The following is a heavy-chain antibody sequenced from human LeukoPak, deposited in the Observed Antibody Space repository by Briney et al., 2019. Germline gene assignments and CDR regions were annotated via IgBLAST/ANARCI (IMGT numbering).Heavy chain of an antibody. J-gene: IGHJ4*02. V-gene: IGHV4-39*01. D-gene: IGHD3-22*01. CDR1: GGSISSSSYY. CDR3: ARLGPRGSGYYYDYFDY. Sequence: ASETLSLTCTVSGGSISSSSYYWGWIRQPPGKGLEWIGSIYYSGSTYYNPSLKSRVTISVDTSKNQFSLKLSSVTAADTAVYYCARLGPRGSGYYYDYFDYWGQGTLVTVSS. CDR2: IYYSGST.